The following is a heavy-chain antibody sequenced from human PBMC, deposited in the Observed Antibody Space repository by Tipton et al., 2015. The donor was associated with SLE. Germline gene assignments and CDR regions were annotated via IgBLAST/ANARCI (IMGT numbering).Heavy chain of an antibody. Sequence: TLSLTCTVSGGSISSSSYYWGWIRQPPGKGLEWIGSIYYSGSTYYNPSLKSRVTISVDTSKNQFSLKLSSVTAADTAVYYCAREYYGDYAVPFDYWGQGTLVTVSS. CDR3: AREYYGDYAVPFDY. D-gene: IGHD4-17*01. J-gene: IGHJ4*02. CDR2: IYYSGST. V-gene: IGHV4-39*07. CDR1: GGSISSSSYY.